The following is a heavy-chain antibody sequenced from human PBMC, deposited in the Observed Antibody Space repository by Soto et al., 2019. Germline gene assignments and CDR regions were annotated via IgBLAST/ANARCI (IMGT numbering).Heavy chain of an antibody. Sequence: QVQLVQSGAEVKKPGASVKVSCKASGYTFTSYDINWVRQATGQGLEWMGWMNPNSGNTGYAQKFQGRVTMTRNTSISTAYMELSSLRSEDTAVYYCARGITIFGVVIIRNYYYGMDVWGQGTTVTVSS. CDR1: GYTFTSYD. J-gene: IGHJ6*02. CDR2: MNPNSGNT. CDR3: ARGITIFGVVIIRNYYYGMDV. V-gene: IGHV1-8*01. D-gene: IGHD3-3*01.